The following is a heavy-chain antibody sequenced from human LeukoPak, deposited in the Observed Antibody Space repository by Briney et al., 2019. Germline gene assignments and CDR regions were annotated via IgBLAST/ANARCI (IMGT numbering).Heavy chain of an antibody. Sequence: PSETPSLTCTVSGGSISSRNYYWGWIRQTPGKGLEWIGSIYSSGSTYYNPSLKSPFTISVDTSKNQFSLKLSSVTAADTAIYYCASHYDILTGLAYFDYWGQGTLVTVSS. CDR3: ASHYDILTGLAYFDY. CDR2: IYSSGST. CDR1: GGSISSRNYY. V-gene: IGHV4-39*07. D-gene: IGHD3-9*01. J-gene: IGHJ4*02.